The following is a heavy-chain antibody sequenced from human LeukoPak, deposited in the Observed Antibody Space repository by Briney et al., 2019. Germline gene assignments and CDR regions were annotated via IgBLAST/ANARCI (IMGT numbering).Heavy chain of an antibody. CDR2: IYSGGST. V-gene: IGHV3-66*01. Sequence: PGGSLRLSCAASGFTVSSNYMSWVRQAPGKGLEWVSVIYSGGSTYYADSVKGRFTISRDNSKNTLYLQMNSLRAEDTAVYYCARVRGDGYNSPSAFDIWGQGTMVTVSS. J-gene: IGHJ3*02. CDR3: ARVRGDGYNSPSAFDI. D-gene: IGHD5-24*01. CDR1: GFTVSSNY.